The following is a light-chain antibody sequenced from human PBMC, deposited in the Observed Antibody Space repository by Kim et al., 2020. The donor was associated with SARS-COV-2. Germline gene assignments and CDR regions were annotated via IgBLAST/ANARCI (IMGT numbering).Light chain of an antibody. Sequence: SYELTQPPSVSVSPGQTASITCSGDNLGNKYACWYQQKPGQSPMLVIYQDNKRPSGIPERISGSNSGNTATLTISGTQAMDEADYFCQAPDSNTVVFGGGTQLTVL. J-gene: IGLJ2*01. CDR1: NLGNKY. V-gene: IGLV3-1*01. CDR2: QDN. CDR3: QAPDSNTVV.